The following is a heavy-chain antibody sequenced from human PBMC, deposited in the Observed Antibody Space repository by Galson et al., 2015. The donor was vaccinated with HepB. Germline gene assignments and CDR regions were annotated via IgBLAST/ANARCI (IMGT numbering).Heavy chain of an antibody. CDR3: ATGGGSGYSYYLDY. CDR1: GFTFSRYA. CDR2: ISGSGDST. D-gene: IGHD3-22*01. J-gene: IGHJ4*02. V-gene: IGHV3-23*01. Sequence: SLRLSCAASGFTFSRYAMSWVRQAPGKGLEWVSGISGSGDSTYYADSVKGRFTISRDNAKNSLYLQMNSLRAEDTAIYYCATGGGSGYSYYLDYWGQGTLVTVSS.